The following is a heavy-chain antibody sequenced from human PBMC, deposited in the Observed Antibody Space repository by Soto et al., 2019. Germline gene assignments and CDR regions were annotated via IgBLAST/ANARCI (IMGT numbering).Heavy chain of an antibody. CDR1: GFTFSSYA. CDR3: AKDARQWLVRGFGAFDI. D-gene: IGHD6-19*01. J-gene: IGHJ3*02. V-gene: IGHV3-23*01. CDR2: ISGSGGST. Sequence: EVQLLESGGGLVQPGGSLRLSCAASGFTFSSYAMSWVRQAPGKGLEWVSAISGSGGSTYYADSVKGRFTISRDNSKNTLYLQMNSLRAEDTAGYYCAKDARQWLVRGFGAFDIWGQGTMVTVSS.